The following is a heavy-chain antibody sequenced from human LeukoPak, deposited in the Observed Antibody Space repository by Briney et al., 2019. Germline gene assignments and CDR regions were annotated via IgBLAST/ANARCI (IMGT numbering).Heavy chain of an antibody. Sequence: GGSLRLSYAASGFTFRNYVIHWVRQAPGKGLEWVAVTPSDLNVKLYADSVKGRFTISRDNSRSTLYLQMNSLRPEDTVIYYCAREGYYGSGSPPSLYFDYWGQGTLVTVSS. J-gene: IGHJ4*02. CDR3: AREGYYGSGSPPSLYFDY. CDR2: TPSDLNVK. V-gene: IGHV3-30-3*01. D-gene: IGHD3-10*01. CDR1: GFTFRNYV.